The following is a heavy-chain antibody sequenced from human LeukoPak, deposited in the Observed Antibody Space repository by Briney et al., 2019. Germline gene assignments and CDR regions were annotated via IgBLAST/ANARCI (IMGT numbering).Heavy chain of an antibody. Sequence: PGGSLRLSCAPSGFTFHDYAMHWVRQAPGKGLEWVSLITGDGGSAYYADAVRGRFTTSRDNSKSSLYLQMNSLRTEDTALYYCAKDFGTKRIAADAFDIWGQGTMVTVSS. CDR2: ITGDGGSA. J-gene: IGHJ3*02. CDR3: AKDFGTKRIAADAFDI. D-gene: IGHD6-13*01. V-gene: IGHV3-43*02. CDR1: GFTFHDYA.